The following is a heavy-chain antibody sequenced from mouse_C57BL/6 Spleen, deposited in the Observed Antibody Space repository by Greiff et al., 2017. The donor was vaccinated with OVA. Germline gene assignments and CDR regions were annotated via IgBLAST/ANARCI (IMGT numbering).Heavy chain of an antibody. J-gene: IGHJ2*01. Sequence: EVKLMESGPELVKPGASVKMSCKASGYTFTDYNMHWVKQSHGKSLEWIGYINPNNGGTSYNQKFKGKATLTVNKSSSTAYMELRSLTSEDSAVYYCARGESNYVYFDYWGQGTTLTVSS. V-gene: IGHV1-22*01. CDR1: GYTFTDYN. CDR3: ARGESNYVYFDY. CDR2: INPNNGGT. D-gene: IGHD2-5*01.